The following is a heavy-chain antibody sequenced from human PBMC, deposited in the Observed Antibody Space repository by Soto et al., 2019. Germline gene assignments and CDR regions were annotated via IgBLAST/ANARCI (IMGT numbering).Heavy chain of an antibody. CDR3: ARDEGWGRCFDT. CDR1: GFTFSSYD. CDR2: ISSISDTI. D-gene: IGHD7-27*01. V-gene: IGHV3-48*01. Sequence: EVQLVESGGGLVQPGGSLRLSCAASGFTFSSYDMNWVRQAPGKGLEWLSYISSISDTIYYADSVKGRFTISRDNARNSLYLQMNSLRVDDTAVYYGARDEGWGRCFDTWGQGTMVTVSS. J-gene: IGHJ5*02.